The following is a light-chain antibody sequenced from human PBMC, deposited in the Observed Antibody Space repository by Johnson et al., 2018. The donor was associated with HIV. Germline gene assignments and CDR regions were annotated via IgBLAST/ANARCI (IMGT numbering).Light chain of an antibody. CDR3: RTWDNSLTTGAL. Sequence: QSVLTQPPSVSAAPGQKVTISCSGSSSNIGNNYVSWYQQLPGTAPKLLIYENNKRPSGIPDRFSGSKSGTSATLGIAGLQTGDEADYYCRTWDNSLTTGALFGTGTKVTVL. CDR2: ENN. CDR1: SSNIGNNY. J-gene: IGLJ1*01. V-gene: IGLV1-51*02.